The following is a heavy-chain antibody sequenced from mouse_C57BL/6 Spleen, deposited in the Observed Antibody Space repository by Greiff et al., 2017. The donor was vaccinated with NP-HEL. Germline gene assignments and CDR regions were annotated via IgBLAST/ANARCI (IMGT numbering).Heavy chain of an antibody. CDR2: IYPGDGDT. Sequence: VQLQQSGPELVKPGASVKISCKASGYAFSSSWMNWVKQRPGKGLEWIGRIYPGDGDTNYNGKFKGKATLTADKSSSTAYMQLSSLTSEDSAVYFCARGGTTVVPYYAMDYWGQGTSVTVSS. CDR1: GYAFSSSW. D-gene: IGHD1-1*01. CDR3: ARGGTTVVPYYAMDY. J-gene: IGHJ4*01. V-gene: IGHV1-82*01.